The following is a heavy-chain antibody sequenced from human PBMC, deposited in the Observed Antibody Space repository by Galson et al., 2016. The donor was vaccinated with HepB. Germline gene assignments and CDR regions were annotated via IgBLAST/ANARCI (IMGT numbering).Heavy chain of an antibody. J-gene: IGHJ4*02. D-gene: IGHD3/OR15-3a*01. CDR2: ISFDGSSK. Sequence: SLRLSCAASGFTFNTFGMHWVRQAPGKGLEWVALISFDGSSKYYVDSVKGRFTISRDNSNNTLFLQMNSLGVEDTAVYHCARDQTFYDFWTGNNLDHWGQGTLVTASS. CDR3: ARDQTFYDFWTGNNLDH. V-gene: IGHV3-30*03. CDR1: GFTFNTFG.